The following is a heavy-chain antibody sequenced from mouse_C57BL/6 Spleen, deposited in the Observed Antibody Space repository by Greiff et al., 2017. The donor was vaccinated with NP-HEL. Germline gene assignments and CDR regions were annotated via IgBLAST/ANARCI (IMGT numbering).Heavy chain of an antibody. J-gene: IGHJ2*01. D-gene: IGHD2-3*01. CDR1: GYTFTSYW. CDR3: AREGTGDGYFSLFDY. V-gene: IGHV1-72*01. CDR2: IDPNSGGT. Sequence: QVHVKQPGAELVRPGSSVKLSCKASGYTFTSYWMHWVKQRPGRGLEWIGRIDPNSGGTKYNEKFKSKATLTVDKPSSTAYMQLSSLTSEDSAVYYCAREGTGDGYFSLFDYWGQGTTLTVSS.